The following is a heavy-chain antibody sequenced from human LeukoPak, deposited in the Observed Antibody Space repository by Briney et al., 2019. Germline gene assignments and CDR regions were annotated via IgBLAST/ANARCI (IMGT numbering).Heavy chain of an antibody. CDR1: GFTFSTFT. J-gene: IGHJ5*02. CDR3: ARDEGGKYSSGWMSNWFDP. D-gene: IGHD6-19*01. Sequence: GGSLRLSCVASGFTFSTFTMHWVRQAPGKGLEGVAVVSHDGNDKFYADSVRGRFTISRDNSKNTLSLQMNSLRPEDTAVYYCARDEGGKYSSGWMSNWFDPWGQGTLVTVSS. V-gene: IGHV3-30-3*01. CDR2: VSHDGNDK.